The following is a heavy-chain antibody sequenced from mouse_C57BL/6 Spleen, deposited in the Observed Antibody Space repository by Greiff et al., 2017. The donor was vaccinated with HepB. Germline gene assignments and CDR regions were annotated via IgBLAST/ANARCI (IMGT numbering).Heavy chain of an antibody. D-gene: IGHD1-1*01. V-gene: IGHV1-62-2*01. J-gene: IGHJ4*01. Sequence: QVQLQQSGAELVQPGASVQLSCTASGYTFTEYTIHWVKQRSGQGLEWIGWFYPGSGSIKDNEKFKDKATLTADKSSSTVYLELSRLTSEDSAVYVSARHEDPYYDGRSYYAMDYWGQGTSVTVSA. CDR2: FYPGSGSI. CDR3: ARHEDPYYDGRSYYAMDY. CDR1: GYTFTEYT.